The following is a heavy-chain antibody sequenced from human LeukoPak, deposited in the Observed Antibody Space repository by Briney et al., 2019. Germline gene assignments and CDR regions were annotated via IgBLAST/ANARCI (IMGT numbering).Heavy chain of an antibody. CDR2: IRYDGSDK. Sequence: GGSLRLSYAASGFTFSNYAMHWVRQAPGKGLQWVAFIRYDGSDKFYADSVKGRFTISRDNSKNTLYLQMNSLRAEDTALYYCAKDQSSWYNFDYWGQGTLVTVSS. CDR1: GFTFSNYA. D-gene: IGHD6-13*01. J-gene: IGHJ4*02. CDR3: AKDQSSWYNFDY. V-gene: IGHV3-30*02.